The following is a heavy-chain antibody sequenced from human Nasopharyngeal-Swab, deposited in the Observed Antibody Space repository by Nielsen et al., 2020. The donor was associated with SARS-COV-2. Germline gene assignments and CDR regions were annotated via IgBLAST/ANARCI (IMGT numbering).Heavy chain of an antibody. Sequence: PAPRKGVWCIGSIYYSGSTYYNPSLKSRVAISVDTSKNQFSLKLSSVTAADTAVYYCARRPPGIGPRAFDIWGQGTMVTVSS. CDR3: ARRPPGIGPRAFDI. D-gene: IGHD3-10*01. CDR2: IYYSGST. V-gene: IGHV4-39*01. J-gene: IGHJ3*02.